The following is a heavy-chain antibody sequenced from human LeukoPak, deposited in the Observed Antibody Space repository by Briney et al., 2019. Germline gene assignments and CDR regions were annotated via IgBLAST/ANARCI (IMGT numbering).Heavy chain of an antibody. Sequence: GRSLRLSCAASGFTFSSYGMHWVRQAPGKGLEWVAVISYDGSNKYYADSVKGRFTISRDNSKNTPYLQMNSLRAEDTAVYYCAKIDIAVAGTGDYYYGMDVWGQGTTVTVSS. CDR2: ISYDGSNK. V-gene: IGHV3-30*18. CDR1: GFTFSSYG. J-gene: IGHJ6*02. CDR3: AKIDIAVAGTGDYYYGMDV. D-gene: IGHD6-19*01.